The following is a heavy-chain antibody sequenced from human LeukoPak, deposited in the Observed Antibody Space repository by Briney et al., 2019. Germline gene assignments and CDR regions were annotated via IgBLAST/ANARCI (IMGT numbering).Heavy chain of an antibody. CDR3: ARAVYGSGRYVDY. CDR1: GGIFSSYD. J-gene: IGHJ4*02. CDR2: MNPNSGNT. V-gene: IGHV1-8*02. Sequence: ASVKVSCKASGGIFSSYDINWVRQATGQGLEWMGWMNPNSGNTGYAQKFQGRVTMTRNTSISTAYMELSSLRSEDTAVYYCARAVYGSGRYVDYWGQGTLVTVSS. D-gene: IGHD3-10*01.